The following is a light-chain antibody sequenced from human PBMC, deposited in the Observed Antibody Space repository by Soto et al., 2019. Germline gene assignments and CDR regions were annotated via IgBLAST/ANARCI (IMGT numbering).Light chain of an antibody. CDR1: QSVRSNY. J-gene: IGKJ4*01. Sequence: EIVLTQSPDTLSLSPGERATLSCRASQSVRSNYLAWYQQKPGQAPRFLIYDASSRATGIPDRFSGSGSGTDFTLTISRLETEDLAVYYCQQYGSSPLTFGGGTKVEIK. V-gene: IGKV3-20*01. CDR2: DAS. CDR3: QQYGSSPLT.